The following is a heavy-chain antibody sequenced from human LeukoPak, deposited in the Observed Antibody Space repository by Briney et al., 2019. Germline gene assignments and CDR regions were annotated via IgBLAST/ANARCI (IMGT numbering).Heavy chain of an antibody. Sequence: GGSLRLSCAASGFTFSSYAMHWVRQAPGKGLEWVAVISYDGSNKYYADSVKGRFTISRDNSKNTLYLQMNSLRAEDTAVYYCARDGGGGRYEDYFDYWGQGTLVTVSS. J-gene: IGHJ4*02. CDR1: GFTFSSYA. V-gene: IGHV3-30*04. CDR3: ARDGGGGRYEDYFDY. D-gene: IGHD3-16*01. CDR2: ISYDGSNK.